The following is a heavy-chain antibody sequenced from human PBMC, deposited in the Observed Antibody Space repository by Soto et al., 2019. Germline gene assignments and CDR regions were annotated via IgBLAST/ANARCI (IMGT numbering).Heavy chain of an antibody. V-gene: IGHV1-69*13. D-gene: IGHD2-2*01. Sequence: ASVKVSCKASGGTFSSYAISWVRQAPGQGLEWMGGIIPIFGTANYAQKFQGRVTITADESTSTAYMELSSLRSEDTAVYYCARASIQNRYCSSTSCPYMDVWGQGTTVTVSS. CDR3: ARASIQNRYCSSTSCPYMDV. CDR1: GGTFSSYA. CDR2: IIPIFGTA. J-gene: IGHJ6*02.